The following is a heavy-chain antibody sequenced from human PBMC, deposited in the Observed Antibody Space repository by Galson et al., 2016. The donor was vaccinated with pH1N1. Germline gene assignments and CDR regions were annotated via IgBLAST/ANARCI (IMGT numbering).Heavy chain of an antibody. D-gene: IGHD3-9*01. CDR3: AKVVGHLTGYYDF. CDR2: ISWNSGSI. J-gene: IGHJ4*02. CDR1: GFTFDDYA. Sequence: SLRLSCAASGFTFDDYAMHWVRQAPGKGLEWVSGISWNSGSIGYADSVKGRFTISRDNAKNSLYVQRKSLRTEDTALYYCAKVVGHLTGYYDFWGQGTLVTVSS. V-gene: IGHV3-9*01.